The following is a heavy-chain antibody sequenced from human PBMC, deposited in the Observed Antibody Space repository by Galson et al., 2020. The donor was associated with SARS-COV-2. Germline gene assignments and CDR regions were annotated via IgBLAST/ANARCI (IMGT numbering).Heavy chain of an antibody. CDR1: GFTFSRYA. CDR2: ISGGGGST. J-gene: IGHJ4*02. Sequence: GGSLRLSCAASGFTFSRYALAWVRQAPGKGLEWVSGISGGGGSTYYVDSVKGRFTISRDTSQNTVHLQMSSLRADDTAVYYCAKDRGNDYGDQLDFWGQGTLVTGSS. V-gene: IGHV3-23*01. D-gene: IGHD4-17*01. CDR3: AKDRGNDYGDQLDF.